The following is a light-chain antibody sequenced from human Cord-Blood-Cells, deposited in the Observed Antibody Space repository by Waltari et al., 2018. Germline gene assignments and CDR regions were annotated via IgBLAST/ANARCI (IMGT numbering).Light chain of an antibody. V-gene: IGLV1-40*01. CDR1: SSKLGAGYD. CDR2: VSS. Sequence: QSVLTQPPSVSGAPGQRVTIPCPVSSSKLGAGYDVHWYQQLPATAPKRLIYVSSNRPSGVPDRFSVSKSGTAASLAITGLQAEDEADYSCQSYDSSLSGYVFGTGTKVTVL. CDR3: QSYDSSLSGYV. J-gene: IGLJ1*01.